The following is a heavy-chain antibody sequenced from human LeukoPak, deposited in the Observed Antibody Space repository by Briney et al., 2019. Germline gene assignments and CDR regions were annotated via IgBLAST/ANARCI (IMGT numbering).Heavy chain of an antibody. CDR1: GFTFSSYW. D-gene: IGHD3-10*01. V-gene: IGHV3-74*01. CDR3: AKDRRAGSYDY. CDR2: INSDGSST. J-gene: IGHJ4*02. Sequence: GGSLRLSCAASGFTFSSYWMHWVRQAPGKGLVWVSRINSDGSSTYYADSVKGRFTISRDNSKNTLYLQMNSLRAEDTAVYYCAKDRRAGSYDYWGQGTLVTVSS.